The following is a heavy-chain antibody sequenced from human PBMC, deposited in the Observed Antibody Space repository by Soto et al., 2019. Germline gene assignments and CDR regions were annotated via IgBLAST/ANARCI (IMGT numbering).Heavy chain of an antibody. Sequence: PSETLSLTCAVYGGSFSGYYWSWIRQPPGKGLEWIGEINHSGSTNYNPSPKSRVTISVDTSKNQFSLKLSSVTAADTAVYYCASSGYDFWSGYYTDIDYWGQGTLVTVSS. J-gene: IGHJ4*02. D-gene: IGHD3-3*01. V-gene: IGHV4-34*01. CDR3: ASSGYDFWSGYYTDIDY. CDR2: INHSGST. CDR1: GGSFSGYY.